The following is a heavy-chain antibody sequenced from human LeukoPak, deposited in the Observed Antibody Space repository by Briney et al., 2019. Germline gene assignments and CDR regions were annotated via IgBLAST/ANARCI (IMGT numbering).Heavy chain of an antibody. CDR3: ARNRYYYGSGNYGVPNWFDP. V-gene: IGHV4-39*01. CDR2: IYYSGST. CDR1: GGSISSNSFY. Sequence: SETLSLTCTVSGGSISSNSFYWGWIRQPPGKGLEWIGSIYYSGSTYYNPSLKSRVTISVDTSKNQFSLKLSSVTVADTAVYYCARNRYYYGSGNYGVPNWFDPWGQGTLVTVSS. J-gene: IGHJ5*02. D-gene: IGHD3-10*01.